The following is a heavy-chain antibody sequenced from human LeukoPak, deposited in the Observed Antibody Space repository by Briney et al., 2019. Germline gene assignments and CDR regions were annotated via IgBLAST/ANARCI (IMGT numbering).Heavy chain of an antibody. D-gene: IGHD3-22*01. V-gene: IGHV1-24*01. Sequence: ASVKVSCKVSGYTLTELSMHWVRQAPGKGLEWMGGFDPEDGETIYAQKFQGRVTMTEDTSTDTAYMELSSLRSEDTAVYYCASRDYYDSSGRYYYYYMDVWGKGTTVTVSS. CDR1: GYTLTELS. CDR3: ASRDYYDSSGRYYYYYMDV. CDR2: FDPEDGET. J-gene: IGHJ6*03.